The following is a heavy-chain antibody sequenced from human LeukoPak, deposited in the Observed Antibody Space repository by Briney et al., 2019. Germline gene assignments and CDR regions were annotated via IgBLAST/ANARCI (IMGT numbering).Heavy chain of an antibody. V-gene: IGHV1-2*02. CDR3: ARAVAGKFDAFDI. CDR1: GYTFTGYY. D-gene: IGHD6-19*01. J-gene: IGHJ3*02. CDR2: INPNSGGT. Sequence: ASVKDSCKASGYTFTGYYMHWVRQAPGQGLEWMGWINPNSGGTNYAQKFQGRVTMTRDTPISTAYMELSRLRSDDTAVYYCARAVAGKFDAFDIWGQGTMVTVSS.